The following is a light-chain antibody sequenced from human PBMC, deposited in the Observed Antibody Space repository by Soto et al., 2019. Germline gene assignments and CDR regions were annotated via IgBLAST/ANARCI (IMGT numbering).Light chain of an antibody. V-gene: IGKV3D-11*01. Sequence: EIVLTQSPATLSLSPGERATLSCRASQGVGFYLAWYQQKPGQAPRLLIYDTSNRATGIPPRFSSSGPGTDFTLTISSLEPEDFAIYYCQQRSSWHSITFGQGTRLEIK. CDR2: DTS. CDR1: QGVGFY. CDR3: QQRSSWHSIT. J-gene: IGKJ5*01.